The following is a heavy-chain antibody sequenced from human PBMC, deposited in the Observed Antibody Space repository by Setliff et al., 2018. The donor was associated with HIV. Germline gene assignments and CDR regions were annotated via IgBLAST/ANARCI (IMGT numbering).Heavy chain of an antibody. CDR2: IYHSGST. V-gene: IGHV4-38-2*02. J-gene: IGHJ6*02. D-gene: IGHD1-26*01. CDR1: GYSISSGYY. Sequence: SETLSLTCTVSGYSISSGYYWGWIRQPPGKGLEWIGLIYHSGSTYYNPSLKSRVTISVDTSKNQFSLKLSSVTAADTAVYYCARASVVGATTIYYYYGMDVWGQGTTVTVSS. CDR3: ARASVVGATTIYYYYGMDV.